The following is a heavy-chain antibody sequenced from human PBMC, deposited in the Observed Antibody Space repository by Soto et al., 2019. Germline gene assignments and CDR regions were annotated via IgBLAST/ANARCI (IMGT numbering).Heavy chain of an antibody. CDR3: ARGRYCLTGRCFPNWFDS. CDR1: GDSISTVDYF. J-gene: IGHJ5*01. V-gene: IGHV4-30-4*01. Sequence: SETLSLTCSVSGDSISTVDYFWAWIRQPPGQALEYIGYIYKSATTYYNPSFESRVAISLDTSKSQLSLNVTSVTAADTAVYFCARGRYCLTGRCFPNWFDSWGQGTLVTVSS. D-gene: IGHD2-15*01. CDR2: IYKSATT.